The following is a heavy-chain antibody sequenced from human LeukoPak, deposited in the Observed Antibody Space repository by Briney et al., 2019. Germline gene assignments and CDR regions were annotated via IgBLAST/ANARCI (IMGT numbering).Heavy chain of an antibody. Sequence: GASVKVSCKASGYTFTSYGISWVRQAPGQGLEWMGWISAYNGNTNYAQKLQGRVTMTTDTSTSTAYMELRSLRSADTAVYYCARAIRREEQWLGTMDVWGQGTTVTVSS. J-gene: IGHJ6*02. D-gene: IGHD6-19*01. CDR1: GYTFTSYG. V-gene: IGHV1-18*01. CDR2: ISAYNGNT. CDR3: ARAIRREEQWLGTMDV.